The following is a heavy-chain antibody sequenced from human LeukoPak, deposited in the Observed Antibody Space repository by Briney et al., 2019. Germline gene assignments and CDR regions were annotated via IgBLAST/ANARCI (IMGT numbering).Heavy chain of an antibody. Sequence: PSETLSLTCAVYGASVSGYYWSWIRQPPGKGLEWIGDISHRGRTPYTPSLQSRVTISVDTSKNQFALNLNSVTAADTAVYYCAGVPLRFLEPFDYWGQGILVTVSS. J-gene: IGHJ4*02. V-gene: IGHV4-34*01. CDR3: AGVPLRFLEPFDY. CDR2: ISHRGRT. D-gene: IGHD3-3*01. CDR1: GASVSGYY.